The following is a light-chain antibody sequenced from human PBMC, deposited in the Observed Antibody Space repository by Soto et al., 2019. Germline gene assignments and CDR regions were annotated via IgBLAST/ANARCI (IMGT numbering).Light chain of an antibody. CDR3: SSYTSSGTLYV. CDR1: SSDIGGYKY. V-gene: IGLV2-14*01. Sequence: QSVLTQPASLSGSPGQSITISCTGTSSDIGGYKYVSWYQQHPGKAPKLMIYEVTYRPSGVSDRFSGSKSGNTASLTVSGLQAEDEADYYCSSYTSSGTLYVFGTGTKLTVL. CDR2: EVT. J-gene: IGLJ1*01.